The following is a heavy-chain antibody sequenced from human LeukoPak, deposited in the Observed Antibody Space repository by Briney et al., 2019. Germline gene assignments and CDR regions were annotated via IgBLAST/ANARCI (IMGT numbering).Heavy chain of an antibody. CDR1: GYTFTGYY. D-gene: IGHD1-26*01. CDR3: ARDVWELPDEGWFDP. V-gene: IGHV1-2*02. CDR2: INPNSGGT. J-gene: IGHJ5*02. Sequence: ASVKVSCKASGYTFTGYYMHWVRQAPGQGLEWMGWINPNSGGTNYAQKFRGRVTMTRDTSISTAYMELSRLRSDDTAVYYCARDVWELPDEGWFDPWGQGTLVTVSS.